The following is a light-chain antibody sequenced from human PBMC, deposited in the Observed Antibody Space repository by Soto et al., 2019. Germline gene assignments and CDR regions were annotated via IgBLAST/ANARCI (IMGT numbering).Light chain of an antibody. Sequence: QSVLTQPPSASGSPGQSVTISCTGTSNDVGGYNYVSWYQQHPGKAPKLMIYEVSKWPSGVPDRFSGSKSGNTASLTVSGLQAEDEADYYCSSYAGSNNLVFGGGTKVTVL. CDR3: SSYAGSNNLV. V-gene: IGLV2-8*01. J-gene: IGLJ3*02. CDR2: EVS. CDR1: SNDVGGYNY.